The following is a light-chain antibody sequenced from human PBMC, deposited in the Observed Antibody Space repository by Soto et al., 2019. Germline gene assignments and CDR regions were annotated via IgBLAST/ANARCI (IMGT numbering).Light chain of an antibody. CDR1: QSVSSN. CDR3: QRYNNWPLT. V-gene: IGKV3-15*01. CDR2: GAS. J-gene: IGKJ4*01. Sequence: EIVMTQSPATLSVSPGERATLSCRASQSVSSNLAWYQQKPGQAPRLLIYGASTRATGIPARFSGSGSGPEFTLTINSLQSEDFAIYYCQRYNNWPLTFGGGTKVDIK.